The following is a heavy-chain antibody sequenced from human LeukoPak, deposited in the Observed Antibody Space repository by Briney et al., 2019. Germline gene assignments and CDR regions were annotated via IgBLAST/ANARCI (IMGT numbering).Heavy chain of an antibody. D-gene: IGHD3-16*01. CDR3: ARIYVWGSYSPYYLDY. J-gene: IGHJ4*02. CDR1: GFTFSNFW. CDR2: IYSGGST. Sequence: AGESLRLSCTASGFTFSNFWMGWVRQAPGKGLEWVSVIYSGGSTYYADSVKGRFTISRDNSKNTLYLQMNSLRAEDTAVYYCARIYVWGSYSPYYLDYWGQGILVTVFS. V-gene: IGHV3-53*01.